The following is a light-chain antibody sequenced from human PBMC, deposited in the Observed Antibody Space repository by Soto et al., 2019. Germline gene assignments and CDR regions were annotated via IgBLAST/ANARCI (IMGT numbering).Light chain of an antibody. V-gene: IGKV2-28*01. J-gene: IGKJ2*01. Sequence: DIVMTQSPLSLPVTPGEPASISCRSSQSLLQSNGNNYLDWYLQKPGQSPQLLIYLGSARASGVPDRFSGSVSGTDFTLKISGVEAEDVGVYYCMQALQSPSTFGQGTKLEIK. CDR1: QSLLQSNGNNY. CDR2: LGS. CDR3: MQALQSPST.